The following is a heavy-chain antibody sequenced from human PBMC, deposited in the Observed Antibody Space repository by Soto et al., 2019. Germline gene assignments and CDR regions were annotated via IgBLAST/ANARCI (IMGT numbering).Heavy chain of an antibody. CDR3: AKDAVPYNGKWDWFDS. Sequence: DVQLLESGGGLVQPGGSLTLSCAASRFTFSDFAMSWVRQAPGKGLEWVSAIGGGGTDTYYADSVKGWFTISRDNSKNTLSLQMNSLRDEDTAVYYCAKDAVPYNGKWDWFDSWGQGTLVTVSS. D-gene: IGHD1-26*01. J-gene: IGHJ5*01. CDR1: RFTFSDFA. CDR2: IGGGGTDT. V-gene: IGHV3-23*01.